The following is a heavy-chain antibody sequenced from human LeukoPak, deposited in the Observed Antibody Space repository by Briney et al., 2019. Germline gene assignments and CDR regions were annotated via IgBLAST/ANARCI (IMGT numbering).Heavy chain of an antibody. CDR3: AKREVLHFDY. J-gene: IGHJ4*02. V-gene: IGHV3-30*18. CDR1: GFTFSSYG. Sequence: GGSLRLSCAASGFTFSSYGMHWVRQAPGKGLEWVAVISYHGSNKYYADSVKGRFTISRDNSKNTLYLQMNSLRAEDTAVYYCAKREVLHFDYWGQGTLVTVSS. CDR2: ISYHGSNK.